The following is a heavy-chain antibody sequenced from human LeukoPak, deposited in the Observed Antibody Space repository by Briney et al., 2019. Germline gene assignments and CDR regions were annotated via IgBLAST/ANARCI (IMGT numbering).Heavy chain of an antibody. CDR2: INPNSGGT. CDR1: GYTFTGYY. J-gene: IGHJ6*03. CDR3: ARGPRYYDSSGYSHYYYYMDV. V-gene: IGHV1-2*02. D-gene: IGHD3-22*01. Sequence: EASVKVSCKASGYTFTGYYMHWVRQAPGQGLEWMGWINPNSGGTNYAQKFQGRVTMTRNTSISTAYMELSSLRSEDTAVYYCARGPRYYDSSGYSHYYYYMDVWGKGTTVTVSS.